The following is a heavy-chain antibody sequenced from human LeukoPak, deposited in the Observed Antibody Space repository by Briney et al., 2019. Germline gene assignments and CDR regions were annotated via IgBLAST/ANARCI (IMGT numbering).Heavy chain of an antibody. V-gene: IGHV5-51*01. CDR2: IYPGDSNS. Sequence: GESLKISCKGSGYNFNTNWIAWVRQMPGKGLEWMAIIYPGDSNSRSGRSFQGQVTVSADKSLSAAYLEWSTLKASDAAMYYCARRAHSGAMITLDYWGQGTLVTVSS. D-gene: IGHD5-12*01. CDR3: ARRAHSGAMITLDY. CDR1: GYNFNTNW. J-gene: IGHJ4*02.